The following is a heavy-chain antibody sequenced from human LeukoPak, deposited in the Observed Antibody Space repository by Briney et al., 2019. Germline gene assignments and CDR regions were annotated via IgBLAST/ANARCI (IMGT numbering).Heavy chain of an antibody. J-gene: IGHJ4*02. CDR2: IRYDGSNK. D-gene: IGHD6-6*01. CDR1: GFTFSSYG. CDR3: AKDLRVAARPGPFDY. V-gene: IGHV3-30*02. Sequence: GGSLRLSCAASGFTFSSYGMHWVRQAPGKGLEWVAFIRYDGSNKYYADSVKGRFTISRDNSKNTLYLQMNSLRAEDTAVYYCAKDLRVAARPGPFDYWGQGTLVTVSS.